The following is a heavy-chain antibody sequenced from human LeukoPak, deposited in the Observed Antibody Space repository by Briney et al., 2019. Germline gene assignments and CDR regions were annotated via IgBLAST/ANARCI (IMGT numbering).Heavy chain of an antibody. CDR1: GFTFSDYY. J-gene: IGHJ4*02. D-gene: IGHD1-20*01. Sequence: GGSLRLSCAASGFTFSDYYMSWIRQAPGKGLEWVSYISSSGSTIYYADSVKGRFTISRDNAKNSLYLQMNSLKTEDTAVYYCTTALYDWNDVNYWGQGTLATVSS. CDR2: ISSSGSTI. V-gene: IGHV3-11*01. CDR3: TTALYDWNDVNY.